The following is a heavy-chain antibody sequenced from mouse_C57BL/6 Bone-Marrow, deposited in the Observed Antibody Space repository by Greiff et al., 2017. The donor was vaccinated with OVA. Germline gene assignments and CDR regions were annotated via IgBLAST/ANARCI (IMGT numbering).Heavy chain of an antibody. J-gene: IGHJ3*01. CDR3: ARPAFAY. Sequence: VQLQQSGAELARPGASVTMSCKASGYTFTSYTMHWVKQRPGQGLEWIGDINPSSGYTTYNQKFKDKATWTADKSSSTAYMQLSSLTSEASAVYYCARPAFAYWGQGTLVTVSA. V-gene: IGHV1-4*01. CDR1: GYTFTSYT. CDR2: INPSSGYT.